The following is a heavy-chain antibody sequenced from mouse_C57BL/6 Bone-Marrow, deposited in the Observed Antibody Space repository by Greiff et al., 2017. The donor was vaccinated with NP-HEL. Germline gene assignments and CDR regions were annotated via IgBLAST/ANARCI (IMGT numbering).Heavy chain of an antibody. Sequence: EVKLQESGPELVKPGASVKISCKASGYSFTGYYMHWVKQSHGNILDWIGYIYPYNGVSSYNQKFKGKATLTVDKSSSTAYMELRSLTSEDSAVYYCAREVYYYDSSSYWYCDVWGTGTTVTV. CDR1: GYSFTGYY. CDR2: IYPYNGVS. V-gene: IGHV1-31*01. J-gene: IGHJ1*03. D-gene: IGHD1-1*01. CDR3: AREVYYYDSSSYWYCDV.